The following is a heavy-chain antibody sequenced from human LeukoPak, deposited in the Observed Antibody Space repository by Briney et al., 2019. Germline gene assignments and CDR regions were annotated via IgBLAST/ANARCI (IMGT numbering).Heavy chain of an antibody. D-gene: IGHD3-22*01. CDR1: GGSIGTYY. CDR2: IYHTGTT. Sequence: SETLSLTCSVSGGSIGTYYWSWIRQPPGKGLEYLGYIYHTGTTSYNPSLKSRVTISVDTSKNQFSLRLSSVTAADTAVYYCARNDSSGYFDYWGQGTLVTVSS. J-gene: IGHJ4*02. CDR3: ARNDSSGYFDY. V-gene: IGHV4-59*08.